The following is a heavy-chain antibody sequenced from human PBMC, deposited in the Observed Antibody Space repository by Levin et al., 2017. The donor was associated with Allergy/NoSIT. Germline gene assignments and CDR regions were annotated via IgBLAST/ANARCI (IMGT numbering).Heavy chain of an antibody. CDR3: ARAGIVVVVAATGDAFDI. V-gene: IGHV3-11*01. D-gene: IGHD2-15*01. Sequence: LSLTCAASGFTFSDYYMSWIRQAPGKGLEWVSYISSSGSTIYYADSVKGRFTISRDNAKNSLYLQMNSLRAEDTAVYYCARAGIVVVVAATGDAFDIWGQGTMVTVSS. J-gene: IGHJ3*02. CDR1: GFTFSDYY. CDR2: ISSSGSTI.